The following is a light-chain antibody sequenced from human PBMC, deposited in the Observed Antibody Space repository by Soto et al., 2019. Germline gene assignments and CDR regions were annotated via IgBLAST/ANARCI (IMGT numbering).Light chain of an antibody. V-gene: IGLV2-8*01. Sequence: QSVLTQPPSASGSPGQSVTISCTGTSSDVGGYHYVSWYQQHPGKAPKLMIHEVTKRPSGVPDRFSGSKSGNTASLTISGLQAEDAADYYCCSYAGSYTLIFGGGTQLTVL. J-gene: IGLJ2*01. CDR3: CSYAGSYTLI. CDR2: EVT. CDR1: SSDVGGYHY.